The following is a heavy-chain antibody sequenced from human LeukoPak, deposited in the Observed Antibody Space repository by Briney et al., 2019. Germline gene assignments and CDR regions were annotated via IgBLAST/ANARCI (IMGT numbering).Heavy chain of an antibody. J-gene: IGHJ3*02. V-gene: IGHV3-21*01. CDR2: ISSSSSYI. CDR1: GFTFSSYS. CDR3: ARIGRANAFDI. Sequence: GGSLRLSCAASGFTFSSYSMNWVRQAPGKGLEWVSSISSSSSYIYYADSVKGRFTISRDNAKNSLYLQMNSLRAEDTAVYYCARIGRANAFDIWGQGTMVAVSS.